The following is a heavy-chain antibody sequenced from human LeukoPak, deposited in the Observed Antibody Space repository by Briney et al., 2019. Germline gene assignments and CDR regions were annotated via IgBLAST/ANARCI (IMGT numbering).Heavy chain of an antibody. CDR3: AKDLGVGPTRVCNH. Sequence: GGSLRLSCAASGFTFSNSGMHWVRRAPGKGLEWVAFIRYDENNKYYADSVRGRTTISRDNSKNTLYLQMDSLSAEDTAVYYCAKDLGVGPTRVCNHWGQGTLVTVSS. V-gene: IGHV3-30*02. J-gene: IGHJ5*02. D-gene: IGHD1-26*01. CDR2: IRYDENNK. CDR1: GFTFSNSG.